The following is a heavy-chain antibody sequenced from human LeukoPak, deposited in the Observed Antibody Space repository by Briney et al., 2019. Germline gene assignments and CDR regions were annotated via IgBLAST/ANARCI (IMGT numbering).Heavy chain of an antibody. V-gene: IGHV3-11*04. D-gene: IGHD3-3*01. J-gene: IGHJ4*02. CDR1: GFTFSDYF. CDR3: ARDSDRDDFGFDY. CDR2: ISSSGSTI. Sequence: GGSLRLSCAASGFTFSDYFMSWIRQAPGKGLEWGTYISSSGSTIYYADPVKGRFTISRDNAKNSLYLQMNSLRAEDTAVYYCARDSDRDDFGFDYWGQGTLVTVSS.